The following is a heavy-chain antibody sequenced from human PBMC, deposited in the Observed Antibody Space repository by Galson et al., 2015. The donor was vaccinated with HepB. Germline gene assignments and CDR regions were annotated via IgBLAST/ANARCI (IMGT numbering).Heavy chain of an antibody. CDR1: GYSFTGCY. Sequence: SVKVSCKASGYSFTGCYMHWVRQAPGQGLEWMGRINPNSGGTDLAQKFQGRVTMTRDTSITTGYMELSRLTSDDTAVYYCARRLVKNWFDPWGQGTLVTVSS. D-gene: IGHD2-8*02. V-gene: IGHV1-2*06. J-gene: IGHJ5*02. CDR3: ARRLVKNWFDP. CDR2: INPNSGGT.